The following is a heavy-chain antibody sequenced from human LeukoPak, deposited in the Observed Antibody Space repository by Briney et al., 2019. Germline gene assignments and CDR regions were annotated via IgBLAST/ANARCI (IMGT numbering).Heavy chain of an antibody. J-gene: IGHJ4*02. CDR2: ISSSSGTK. V-gene: IGHV3-48*02. CDR1: GFTFGSYS. Sequence: GGSLRLSCAASGFTFGSYSMNWVRQVPGKGLEWVSHISSSSGTKNFADSVEGRFSISRDNAKNSVFLQMNSLRDDDTGVYYCARESNWNFDYWGQGTLVAVSS. D-gene: IGHD1-1*01. CDR3: ARESNWNFDY.